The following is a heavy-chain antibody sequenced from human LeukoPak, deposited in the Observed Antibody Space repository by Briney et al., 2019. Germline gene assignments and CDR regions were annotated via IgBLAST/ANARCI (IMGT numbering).Heavy chain of an antibody. J-gene: IGHJ4*02. V-gene: IGHV1-46*01. Sequence: ASVKVSCKASGYTFTSYYMHWVRQAPGQGLEWMGKINPSGGSTSYAQKFQGRVTMTRDTSTSTVYMELSSLRSEDTAVYYCARDIWPSYSSSWRALGYWGQGTLVTVSS. CDR2: INPSGGST. CDR1: GYTFTSYY. D-gene: IGHD6-13*01. CDR3: ARDIWPSYSSSWRALGY.